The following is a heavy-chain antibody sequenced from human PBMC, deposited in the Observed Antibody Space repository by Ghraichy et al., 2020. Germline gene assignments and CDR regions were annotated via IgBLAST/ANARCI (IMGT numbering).Heavy chain of an antibody. CDR1: GFTFSSYG. CDR3: AKAPWYYDSSGYVDY. D-gene: IGHD3-22*01. Sequence: GGSLRLSCAASGFTFSSYGMHWVRQAPGKGLEWVAVISYDGSNKYYADSVKGRFTISRDNSKNTLYLQMNSLRAEDTAVYYCAKAPWYYDSSGYVDYWGQGTLVTVSS. CDR2: ISYDGSNK. J-gene: IGHJ4*02. V-gene: IGHV3-30*18.